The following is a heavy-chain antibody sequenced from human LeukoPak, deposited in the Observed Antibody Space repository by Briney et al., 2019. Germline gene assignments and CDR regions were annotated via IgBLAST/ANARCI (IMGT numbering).Heavy chain of an antibody. J-gene: IGHJ6*03. CDR2: IYYSGYT. Sequence: SETLSLTCTVSGGSISSYYWSWIRQPPGKGLKWIGNIYYSGYTTYSPSLRSRVTISVDTSKNQFSLKLSSVAAADTAVYYCARDNDGLVYMDVWGKGTTVIVSS. CDR3: ARDNDGLVYMDV. V-gene: IGHV4-59*01. CDR1: GGSISSYY. D-gene: IGHD1-1*01.